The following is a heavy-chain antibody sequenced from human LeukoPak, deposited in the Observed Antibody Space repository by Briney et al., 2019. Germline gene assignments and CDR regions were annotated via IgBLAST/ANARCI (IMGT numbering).Heavy chain of an antibody. Sequence: SETLSLTCTVSGGSISSGGYYWSWIRQHPGKGLEWIGYIDYSGSTYYNPSLKSRVTISVDTPKHQFSLKLSSVTDADTAVYYCARIVVGELSFPSYFDYWGQGPLVTVSS. D-gene: IGHD3-16*02. V-gene: IGHV4-31*03. CDR1: GGSISSGGYY. CDR3: ARIVVGELSFPSYFDY. J-gene: IGHJ4*02. CDR2: IDYSGST.